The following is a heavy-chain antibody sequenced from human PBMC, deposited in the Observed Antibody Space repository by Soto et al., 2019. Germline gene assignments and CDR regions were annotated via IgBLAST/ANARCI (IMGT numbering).Heavy chain of an antibody. D-gene: IGHD6-19*01. V-gene: IGHV5-10-1*01. CDR1: GYSFSNYW. J-gene: IGHJ4*02. CDR3: AEFYSSGPVVVY. Sequence: PGESLKISCKVSGYSFSNYWINWVRQMPGRGLEWLGKIDPGDSYTNYSPSFRGRVTMSVDTSVSTAYLQWSSLKASDTAMYYCAEFYSSGPVVVYWGQGTLLTVS. CDR2: IDPGDSYT.